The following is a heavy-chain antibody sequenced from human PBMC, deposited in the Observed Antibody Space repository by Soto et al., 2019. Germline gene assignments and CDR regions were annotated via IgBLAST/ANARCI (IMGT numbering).Heavy chain of an antibody. J-gene: IGHJ4*02. CDR1: GYTFTSYG. Sequence: QVQLVQSGAEVKKPGASVKVSCKASGYTFTSYGISWVRQAPGQGLEWMGWISAYNGNTNYAQKLQGRGTMTTDTSTSKAYMELRSVRSDDTAVCYCAREQGYGDPDYWGQGTLGTVSS. CDR2: ISAYNGNT. D-gene: IGHD4-17*01. V-gene: IGHV1-18*01. CDR3: AREQGYGDPDY.